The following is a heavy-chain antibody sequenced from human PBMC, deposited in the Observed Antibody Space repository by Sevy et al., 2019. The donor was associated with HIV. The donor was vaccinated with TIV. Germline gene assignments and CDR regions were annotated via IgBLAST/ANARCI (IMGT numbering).Heavy chain of an antibody. CDR1: GFTFSNAW. CDR2: IKSKTDSGTT. Sequence: GGSLRLSCAASGFTFSNAWMNWVRQAPGKGLEWVGRIKSKTDSGTTDYAAPVKGRFTISRDDSKNTLFLQMNSLKTEDTAVHYCSTEGYSSSWSFDYWGQGTLVTVSS. V-gene: IGHV3-15*07. D-gene: IGHD6-13*01. CDR3: STEGYSSSWSFDY. J-gene: IGHJ4*02.